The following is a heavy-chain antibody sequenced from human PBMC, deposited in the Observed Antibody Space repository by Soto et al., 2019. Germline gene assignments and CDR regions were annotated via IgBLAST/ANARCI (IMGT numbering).Heavy chain of an antibody. CDR2: ISPYNGNT. CDR1: GYTFIRYG. J-gene: IGHJ5*02. CDR3: ASDTAGYGSFDWFDP. Sequence: QVQLVQSGGAVKKPGASVKVSCTASGYTFIRYGIYWVRQAPGQGLEWMGWISPYNGNTKYAHKMQGRVTVTTDTSTSKAYMELRSLRSDDTAVYYCASDTAGYGSFDWFDPWGQGTLVTVSS. V-gene: IGHV1-18*01. D-gene: IGHD6-19*01.